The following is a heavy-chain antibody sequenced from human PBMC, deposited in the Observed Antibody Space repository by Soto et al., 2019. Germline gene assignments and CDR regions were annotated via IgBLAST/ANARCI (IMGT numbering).Heavy chain of an antibody. V-gene: IGHV2-5*02. J-gene: IGHJ4*02. D-gene: IGHD5-18*01. CDR2: IYWDDDK. CDR1: GFSLSTSGVS. Sequence: QITLKESGPTLVKPTQTLTLTCTFSGFSLSTSGVSVGWIRQPPGKALEWLALIYWDDDKRYSPSLKSRLTITKDTSKNQVFLTMTTMDPLATAPYSYAHKLYSYGFLWGQGTLVTVSS. CDR3: AHKLYSYGFL.